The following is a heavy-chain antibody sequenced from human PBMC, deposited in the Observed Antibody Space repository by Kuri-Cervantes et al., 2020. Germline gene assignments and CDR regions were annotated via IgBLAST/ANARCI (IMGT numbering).Heavy chain of an antibody. CDR1: GFPFTFYW. D-gene: IGHD6-19*01. V-gene: IGHV3-7*01. Sequence: GESLKTPCAASGFPFTFYWMTWVRPAPGKVLERVADIKQDGSVKYYVDPVKGRFTISRDNARNSLYLQMNSLRVEDTAVYYCARGVGTQWPPQWGQGTLVTVSS. CDR3: ARGVGTQWPPQ. CDR2: IKQDGSVK. J-gene: IGHJ4*02.